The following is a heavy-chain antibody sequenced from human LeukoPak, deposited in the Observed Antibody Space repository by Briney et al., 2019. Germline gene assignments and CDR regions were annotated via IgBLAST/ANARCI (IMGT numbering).Heavy chain of an antibody. J-gene: IGHJ5*02. CDR2: MNPNSGNT. V-gene: IGHV1-8*01. CDR1: GYTFTSYD. CDR3: ARGFRDYVWGSYRYTETGWFDP. Sequence: ASVKVSCKASGYTFTSYDINWVRQATGQGVEWMGWMNPNSGNTGYAQKFQGRVTMTRNTSISTAYMELSSLRSEDTAVYYCARGFRDYVWGSYRYTETGWFDPWGQGTLVTVSS. D-gene: IGHD3-16*02.